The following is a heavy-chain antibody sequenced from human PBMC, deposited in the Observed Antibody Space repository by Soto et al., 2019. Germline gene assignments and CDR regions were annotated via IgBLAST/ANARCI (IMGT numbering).Heavy chain of an antibody. J-gene: IGHJ4*02. Sequence: ASATLSLTCTVSGGSISSYSWSWIRQPPGKGLEWIGYIYYSGSTNYNPSLKSRVTISVDTSKNQFSLKLSSVTAADTAVYYCARVGYCSGGSCPYYFDYWGQGTLVTVS. CDR3: ARVGYCSGGSCPYYFDY. V-gene: IGHV4-59*01. D-gene: IGHD2-15*01. CDR1: GGSISSYS. CDR2: IYYSGST.